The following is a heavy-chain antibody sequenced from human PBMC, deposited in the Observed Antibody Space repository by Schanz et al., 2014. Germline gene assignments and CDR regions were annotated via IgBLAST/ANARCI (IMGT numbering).Heavy chain of an antibody. CDR2: IGNGGVTI. V-gene: IGHV3-11*04. Sequence: VQLVDSGGGLVKPGGSLRLSCTASGFPFSDYFMAWIRQPPGRGLEWVSYIGNGGVTIYYADSVKGRFTISRDNAKNTLYLQMNTLRAEDTAVYYCARKMKLGVYGGKGHDSLDIWGQGTMVTVSS. J-gene: IGHJ3*02. D-gene: IGHD4-17*01. CDR1: GFPFSDYF. CDR3: ARKMKLGVYGGKGHDSLDI.